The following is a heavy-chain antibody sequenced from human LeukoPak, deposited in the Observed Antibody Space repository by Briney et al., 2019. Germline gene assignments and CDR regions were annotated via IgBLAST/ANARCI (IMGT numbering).Heavy chain of an antibody. V-gene: IGHV3-30*02. J-gene: IGHJ4*02. CDR1: GFTFSNYD. Sequence: PGGSLRLSCAASGFTFSNYDMHWVRQAPGKGLEWVAIIRYDGSKNCYAGSVKGRFTISRDNSNNTLFLQMNSLRAEDTAVYYCAKDLAPGMAATGPGYWGQGTLVTVSS. CDR3: AKDLAPGMAATGPGY. D-gene: IGHD6-13*01. CDR2: IRYDGSKN.